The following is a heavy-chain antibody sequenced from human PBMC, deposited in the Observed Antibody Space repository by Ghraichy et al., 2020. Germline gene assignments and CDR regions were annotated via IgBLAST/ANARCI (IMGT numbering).Heavy chain of an antibody. CDR3: ARHNDSYDYGMDV. Sequence: TLSLTCTVSGGSISSYYWSWIRQPPGKGLEWIGYIYYSGSTNYNPSLKSRVTISVDTSKNQFSLKLSSVTAADTAVYYCARHNDSYDYGMDVWGQGTTVTVSS. J-gene: IGHJ6*02. CDR1: GGSISSYY. D-gene: IGHD5-18*01. V-gene: IGHV4-59*08. CDR2: IYYSGST.